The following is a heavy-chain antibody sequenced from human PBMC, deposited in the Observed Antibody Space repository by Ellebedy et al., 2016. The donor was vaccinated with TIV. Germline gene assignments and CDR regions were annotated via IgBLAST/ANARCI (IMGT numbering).Heavy chain of an antibody. CDR1: GGSISSYY. CDR2: FYYIGGT. D-gene: IGHD7-27*01. CDR3: ARTRLGMGAFDL. Sequence: MPSETLSLTCSVSGGSISSYYWSWIRQPPGTGVEWIGYFYYIGGTSYHTSLRSRLTISVDSSKNQLSLNLTSVNAADTDVYFCARTRLGMGAFDLWGHGTVVTVSS. J-gene: IGHJ3*01. V-gene: IGHV4-59*01.